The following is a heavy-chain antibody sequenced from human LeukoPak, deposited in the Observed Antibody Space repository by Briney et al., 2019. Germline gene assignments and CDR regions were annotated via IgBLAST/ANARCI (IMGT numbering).Heavy chain of an antibody. J-gene: IGHJ3*02. CDR3: ARVGLVDAFDI. Sequence: PVKVSCKASGGTFSSYAISWVRQAPGQGLEWMGGIIPIFGTANYAQKFQGRVTITADKSTSTAYMELSSLRSEDTAVYYCARVGLVDAFDIWGQGTMVTVSS. CDR1: GGTFSSYA. D-gene: IGHD3-16*01. CDR2: IIPIFGTA. V-gene: IGHV1-69*06.